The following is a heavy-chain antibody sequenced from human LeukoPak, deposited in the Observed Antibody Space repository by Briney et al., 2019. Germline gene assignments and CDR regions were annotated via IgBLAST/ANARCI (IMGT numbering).Heavy chain of an antibody. D-gene: IGHD6-19*01. V-gene: IGHV3-48*03. J-gene: IGHJ4*02. CDR1: GFTFSSYE. CDR3: ARIPSSGWYYFDY. Sequence: GGSLRLSCAASGFTFSSYEMNWVRQAPGKGLEWVSYISSCGSTIYYADSVKGRFTITRDNAKTSLYLQMNRLRAEDTAIYYCARIPSSGWYYFDYWGQGTLVTVSS. CDR2: ISSCGSTI.